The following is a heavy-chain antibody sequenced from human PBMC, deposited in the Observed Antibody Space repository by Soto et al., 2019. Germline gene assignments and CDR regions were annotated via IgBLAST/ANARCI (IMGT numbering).Heavy chain of an antibody. D-gene: IGHD3-16*01. V-gene: IGHV3-21*01. J-gene: IGHJ4*02. CDR3: ARDNLAFQGAFDL. Sequence: GGCIGLSSASSGLLVNDFQVNGVRKAPGRGLEWLSSITGTSAFTHYADSIEGRFTISRDNPNNLLLLQMDNLRPEDTAVYYCARDNLAFQGAFDLWGQGTLVTVFS. CDR1: GLLVNDFQ. CDR2: ITGTSAFT.